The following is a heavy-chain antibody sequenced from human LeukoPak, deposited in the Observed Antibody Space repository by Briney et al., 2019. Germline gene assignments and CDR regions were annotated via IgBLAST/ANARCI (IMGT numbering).Heavy chain of an antibody. CDR1: GFTFDDYA. D-gene: IGHD2-15*01. Sequence: PGGSLRLSCAASGFTFDDYAMHWVRQAPGKGLEWVSGISWYSGSIGYADSVKGRFTISRDNAKNYLYLQMNSLRAEDTALYYCAKAVKGYCSGGSCYSLDYWGQGTLVTVSS. J-gene: IGHJ4*02. CDR2: ISWYSGSI. V-gene: IGHV3-9*01. CDR3: AKAVKGYCSGGSCYSLDY.